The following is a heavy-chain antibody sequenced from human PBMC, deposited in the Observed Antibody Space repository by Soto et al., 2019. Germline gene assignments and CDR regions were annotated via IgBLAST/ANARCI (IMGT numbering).Heavy chain of an antibody. V-gene: IGHV1-69*06. Sequence: QVHLVQSGAEVKKPGTSVRVSCKASGGAVSDYVIAWVRQAPGLGPEWMGGILPSFGTANYAPTFLGRVTMTADKSTNTAYLELNSLTYEDTAVYYCARASWGPEYSAGKGWFDPWGQGTLVTVSS. D-gene: IGHD1-26*01. CDR1: GGAVSDYV. CDR2: ILPSFGTA. J-gene: IGHJ5*02. CDR3: ARASWGPEYSAGKGWFDP.